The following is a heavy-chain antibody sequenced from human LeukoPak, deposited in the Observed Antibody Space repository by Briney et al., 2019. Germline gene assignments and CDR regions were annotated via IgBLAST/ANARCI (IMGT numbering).Heavy chain of an antibody. D-gene: IGHD6-6*01. CDR2: ISYDGSNK. V-gene: IGHV3-30-3*01. CDR1: GFTFSSYA. CDR3: ARRGIAARPSWYFDL. J-gene: IGHJ2*01. Sequence: PGRSLRLSCAASGFTFSSYAMHWVRQAPGKGLEWVAVISYDGSNKYYADSVKGRFTISRDNSKNTLYLQMNSLRAEDTAVYYCARRGIAARPSWYFDLWGRGTLVTVSS.